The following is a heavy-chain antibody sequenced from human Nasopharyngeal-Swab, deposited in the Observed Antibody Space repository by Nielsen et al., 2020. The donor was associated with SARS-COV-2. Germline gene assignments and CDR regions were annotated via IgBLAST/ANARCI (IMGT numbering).Heavy chain of an antibody. D-gene: IGHD2-15*01. CDR2: LGVGGGPT. Sequence: GGSLRLSFAASGFPFSSSAMTWIRQAPGPGLQCVSSLGVGGGPTYYADSAKGRFTISRDNSKNTLYLQMSSLRAEDTAVYYCATPGTRCSGDTCNMWVFDYWGQGTLVTVSS. CDR1: GFPFSSSA. CDR3: ATPGTRCSGDTCNMWVFDY. V-gene: IGHV3-23*01. J-gene: IGHJ4*02.